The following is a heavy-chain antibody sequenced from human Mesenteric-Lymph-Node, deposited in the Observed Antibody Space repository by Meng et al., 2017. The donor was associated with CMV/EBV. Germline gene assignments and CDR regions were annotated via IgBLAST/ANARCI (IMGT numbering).Heavy chain of an antibody. D-gene: IGHD6-13*01. V-gene: IGHV3-30*02. J-gene: IGHJ4*02. CDR3: AKGSSRPEY. Sequence: GGSLRLSCAASGFTFNNYGMHWVRQAPGKGLEWVALIRYDESSKYYADSVKGRFTISRDNSKNTLSLQMNSLRAEDTAVYYCAKGSSRPEYWGQGTLVTVSS. CDR1: GFTFNNYG. CDR2: IRYDESSK.